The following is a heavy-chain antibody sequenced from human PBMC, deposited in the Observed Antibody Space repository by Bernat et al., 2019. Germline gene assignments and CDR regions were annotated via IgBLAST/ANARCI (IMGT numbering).Heavy chain of an antibody. V-gene: IGHV4-31*03. J-gene: IGHJ6*02. Sequence: QVQLQESGPGLVKPSQTLSLTCTVSGGSISSGGYYWSWIRQHPGKGLEWIGYIYYSGSTYYNPSLKSRVTISVDTSKNQFSLKLSSVTAADTAVYYCARSRARCSSTSCYTIYYYYGMDVWGQGTTVTVSS. CDR1: GGSISSGGYY. D-gene: IGHD2-2*02. CDR3: ARSRARCSSTSCYTIYYYYGMDV. CDR2: IYYSGST.